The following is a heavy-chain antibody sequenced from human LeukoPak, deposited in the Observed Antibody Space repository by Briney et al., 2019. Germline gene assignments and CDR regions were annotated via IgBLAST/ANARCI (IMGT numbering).Heavy chain of an antibody. Sequence: PSETLSLTCTVSGDSTNSYYWSWIRQSPGKGLEWIGYISYSGDTVYNPSLNSRVTISINTSKNQFSLKLSSVTAADTAVYYCARVGRGDHTWGSYSFDSWGQGTLVTVSS. CDR2: ISYSGDT. CDR1: GDSTNSYY. J-gene: IGHJ4*02. V-gene: IGHV4-59*01. CDR3: ARVGRGDHTWGSYSFDS. D-gene: IGHD3-16*01.